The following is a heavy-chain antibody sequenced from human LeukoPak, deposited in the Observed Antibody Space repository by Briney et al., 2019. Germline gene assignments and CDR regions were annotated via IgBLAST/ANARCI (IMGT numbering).Heavy chain of an antibody. D-gene: IGHD3-16*01. V-gene: IGHV3-13*01. J-gene: IGHJ6*02. CDR2: IGTAGDT. CDR3: ARVRAPRNYYGMDV. Sequence: GGSLRLSCAASGFTFSSYDMHWVRQATGKGLEWVSAIGTAGDTYYPGSVKGRFTISRENAKNSLYLQMNSLRAGDTAVYYCARVRAPRNYYGMDVWGQGTTVTVSS. CDR1: GFTFSSYD.